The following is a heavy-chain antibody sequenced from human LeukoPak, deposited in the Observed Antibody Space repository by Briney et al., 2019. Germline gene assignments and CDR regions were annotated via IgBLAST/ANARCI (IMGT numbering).Heavy chain of an antibody. J-gene: IGHJ4*02. D-gene: IGHD1-26*01. Sequence: PSETLSLTCTVSDGSMSSDYWIWIRQPAGKGLEWIGRIYASGAINYNPSLRSRVTLSADSSKNQFSLRLSSVTAADTAVYYCARDRTLVGGIDYWGQGTLVTVSS. CDR2: IYASGAI. CDR1: DGSMSSDY. V-gene: IGHV4-4*07. CDR3: ARDRTLVGGIDY.